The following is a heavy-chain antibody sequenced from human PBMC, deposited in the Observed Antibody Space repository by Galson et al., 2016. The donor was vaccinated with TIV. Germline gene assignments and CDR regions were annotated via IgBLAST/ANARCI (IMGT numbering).Heavy chain of an antibody. CDR2: IYPGDSDT. J-gene: IGHJ4*02. V-gene: IGHV5-51*01. D-gene: IGHD3-3*01. CDR3: ARHGYDFPTDY. Sequence: QSGAEVKKPGESLKIACKTSGYKFSTYWMSWVRQMPGKGPEWVGHIYPGDSDTRYSPSFQGHVTISADKSIDAAYLQWGSLKASDSAIYYCARHGYDFPTDYWGQGTLVTVSS. CDR1: GYKFSTYW.